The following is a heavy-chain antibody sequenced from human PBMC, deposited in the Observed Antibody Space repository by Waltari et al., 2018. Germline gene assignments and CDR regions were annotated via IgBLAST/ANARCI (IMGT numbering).Heavy chain of an antibody. Sequence: QVQLQESGPGLVKPSETLSLTCTVSGGSISSHYWSWIRQPPGKGLEWIGYIYYSGSTNYNPSLKSRVTISVDTSKNQFSLKLSSVTAADTAVYYCAGCRGPPPWWFDPWGQGTLVTVSS. CDR1: GGSISSHY. D-gene: IGHD2-15*01. CDR2: IYYSGST. CDR3: AGCRGPPPWWFDP. J-gene: IGHJ5*02. V-gene: IGHV4-59*11.